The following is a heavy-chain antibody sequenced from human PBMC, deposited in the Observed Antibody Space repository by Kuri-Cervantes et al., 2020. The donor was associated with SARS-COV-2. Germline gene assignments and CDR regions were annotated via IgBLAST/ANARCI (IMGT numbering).Heavy chain of an antibody. J-gene: IGHJ6*03. V-gene: IGHV4-34*01. CDR1: GGSFSGYY. CDR2: INHSGRT. CDR3: AAIWSGSYYYYMDV. Sequence: SQTLSLTRAVYGGSFSGYYWSWIRQPPGKGMEWIGEINHSGRTNYNPSLKSRVTISVDTSKNQFSLKLSSVTAADTAVYYCAAIWSGSYYYYMDVWGKGTMVTVSS. D-gene: IGHD3-3*01.